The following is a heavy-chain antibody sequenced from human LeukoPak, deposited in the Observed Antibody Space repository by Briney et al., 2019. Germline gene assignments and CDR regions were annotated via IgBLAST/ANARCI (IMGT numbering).Heavy chain of an antibody. J-gene: IGHJ4*02. CDR2: VYSGESNKKYA. Sequence: PGGSLRLSCAASGFTVSSDNMSWVRQTPGRGLEWVSVVYSGESNKKYANYAESVRGRFTISRDNSKNTVYLQMNSLRVEDTAVYYCAKRSGGYYDYWGQGTLVTVSS. D-gene: IGHD3-3*01. V-gene: IGHV3-66*02. CDR3: AKRSGGYYDY. CDR1: GFTVSSDN.